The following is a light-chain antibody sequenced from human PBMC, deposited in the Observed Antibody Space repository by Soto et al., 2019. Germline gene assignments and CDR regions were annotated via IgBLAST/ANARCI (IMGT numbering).Light chain of an antibody. CDR3: AAWDDSLNGLYV. Sequence: QPVLTQPPSASGTPGQRVTISCSGSSSNIGSNTVNWYQQLPGTDPKLLIYSNNQRPSGVPDRFSGSKSGTSASLAISGLQSEDEADYYCAAWDDSLNGLYVFGTGTKLTVL. J-gene: IGLJ1*01. V-gene: IGLV1-44*01. CDR1: SSNIGSNT. CDR2: SNN.